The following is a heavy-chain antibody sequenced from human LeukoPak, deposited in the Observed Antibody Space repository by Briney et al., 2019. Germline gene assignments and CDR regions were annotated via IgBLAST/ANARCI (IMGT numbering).Heavy chain of an antibody. D-gene: IGHD1-26*01. CDR1: GYTFTSYA. CDR3: ATRGSYDGWFDY. J-gene: IGHJ4*02. CDR2: INAGNGNT. Sequence: GASVKVSCKASGYTFTSYAMHWVRQAPGQRLEWMGWINAGNGNTKYSQKFQGRVTITRDTSASTAYMELSSLRSEDTAVYYCATRGSYDGWFDYWGQGTLVTVSS. V-gene: IGHV1-3*01.